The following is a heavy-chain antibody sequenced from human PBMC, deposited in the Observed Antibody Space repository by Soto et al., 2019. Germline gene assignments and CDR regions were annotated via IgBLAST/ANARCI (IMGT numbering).Heavy chain of an antibody. J-gene: IGHJ4*02. CDR2: ISPDSGGT. Sequence: GASVKVSCKASGYTFTGYYRHWVRQAPGQGREWMRWISPDSGGTNYAQQFQGRVTMTRDTSITTAYLELTSLRSDDTAVYFCARDSGYCTSTSCYYFDSWGQGSQVTVSS. D-gene: IGHD2-2*01. CDR3: ARDSGYCTSTSCYYFDS. CDR1: GYTFTGYY. V-gene: IGHV1-2*02.